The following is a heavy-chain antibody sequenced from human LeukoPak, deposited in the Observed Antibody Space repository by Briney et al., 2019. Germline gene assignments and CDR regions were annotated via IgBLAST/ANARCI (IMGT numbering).Heavy chain of an antibody. CDR2: ISSGGST. J-gene: IGHJ5*02. CDR1: GFTVSSNY. D-gene: IGHD3-22*01. Sequence: GGSLRLSCAASGFTVSSNYMSWVRQAPGKGLEWVSVISSGGSTYYADSVKGRFTISRDNSKNTLYLQMNSLRAEDTAVYYCARDDPDSSGQTNPWGQGTLVTVSS. V-gene: IGHV3-66*02. CDR3: ARDDPDSSGQTNP.